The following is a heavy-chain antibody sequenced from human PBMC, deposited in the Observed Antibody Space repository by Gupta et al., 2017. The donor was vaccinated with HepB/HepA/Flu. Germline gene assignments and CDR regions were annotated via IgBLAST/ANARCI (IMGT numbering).Heavy chain of an antibody. CDR1: GFTFGDYA. CDR3: TSTYYYDSSGYYPRPWNYYGMDV. V-gene: IGHV3-49*04. Sequence: EVQLVESGGGLVQPGRSLRLSCTASGFTFGDYAMSWVRQAPGKGLEWVGFIRSKAYGGTTEYAASVKGRFTISRDDSKSIAYLQMNSLKTEDTAVYYCTSTYYYDSSGYYPRPWNYYGMDVWGQRDHGHRLL. D-gene: IGHD3-22*01. CDR2: IRSKAYGGTT. J-gene: IGHJ6*04.